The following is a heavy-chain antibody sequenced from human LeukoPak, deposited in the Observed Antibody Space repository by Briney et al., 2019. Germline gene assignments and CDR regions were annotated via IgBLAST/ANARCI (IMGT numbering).Heavy chain of an antibody. Sequence: GASAKVSCKASGYTLTGYYMHWVRQAPGQVLEWMGWINPNSGGTNYAQKFQGRVTMTRDTSISTAYMELSRLRSDDTAVYYCAREIRRYCTNGVCYRCYFDYWGQGTLVTVSS. J-gene: IGHJ4*02. D-gene: IGHD2-8*01. CDR3: AREIRRYCTNGVCYRCYFDY. CDR2: INPNSGGT. CDR1: GYTLTGYY. V-gene: IGHV1-2*02.